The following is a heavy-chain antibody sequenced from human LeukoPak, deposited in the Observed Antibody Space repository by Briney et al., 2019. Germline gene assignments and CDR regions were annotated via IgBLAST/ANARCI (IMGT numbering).Heavy chain of an antibody. CDR1: GGSIRSDY. D-gene: IGHD4/OR15-4a*01. Sequence: PSETLSLTCIVSGGSIRSDYWSWIRQPAGKGLEWIGRIYSGGSSNCNPSLKSRVTMSVDTSNNQISLKLTSVTAADTAVYYCASGSRGARFDYWGQGTLVTVSS. CDR2: IYSGGSS. J-gene: IGHJ4*02. V-gene: IGHV4-4*07. CDR3: ASGSRGARFDY.